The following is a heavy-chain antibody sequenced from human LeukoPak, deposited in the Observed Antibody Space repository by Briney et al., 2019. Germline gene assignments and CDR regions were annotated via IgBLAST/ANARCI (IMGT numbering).Heavy chain of an antibody. CDR3: ATVPDVTYYYGSGSYYD. CDR1: GFTFSSYS. CDR2: ISSSSITI. Sequence: PGGSLRLSCAASGFTFSSYSMNWVSQAPGKGLEWVSYISSSSITIYYADSVKCRFTISRDNAKNSLYLQMNSLRAEDTAVYYCATVPDVTYYYGSGSYYDWGQGTLVTVSS. J-gene: IGHJ4*02. V-gene: IGHV3-48*01. D-gene: IGHD3-10*01.